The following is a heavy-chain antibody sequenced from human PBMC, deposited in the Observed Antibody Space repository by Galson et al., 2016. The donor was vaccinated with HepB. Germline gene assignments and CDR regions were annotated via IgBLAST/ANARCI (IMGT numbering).Heavy chain of an antibody. J-gene: IGHJ3*02. CDR1: GFILSTAG. CDR3: ARDFSPSYYYDSTVYYGDAFDI. Sequence: SLRLSCAASGFILSTAGMSWVRQAPGRGLEWVARIIRKTDGGTTDYAAPVKGRFTMSRDNAKNSLYLQMNSLRVEDTAVYYCARDFSPSYYYDSTVYYGDAFDIWGQGTMVTVSS. V-gene: IGHV3-15*01. D-gene: IGHD3-22*01. CDR2: IIRKTDGGTT.